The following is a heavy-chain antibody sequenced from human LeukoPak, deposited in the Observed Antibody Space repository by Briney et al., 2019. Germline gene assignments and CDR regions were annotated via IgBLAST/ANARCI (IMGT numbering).Heavy chain of an antibody. CDR3: ARDRIEGATSDFDY. V-gene: IGHV3-66*01. D-gene: IGHD2-21*01. CDR1: GLTVSDNF. CDR2: LYMGGNT. Sequence: GGSLRLSCAASGLTVSDNFMSWVRQAPGKGLEWVSVLYMGGNTYYADSVRGRFTISRDNSKNMVYLQMNSLAAEDTAVYYCARDRIEGATSDFDYWGQGTLVTVSS. J-gene: IGHJ4*02.